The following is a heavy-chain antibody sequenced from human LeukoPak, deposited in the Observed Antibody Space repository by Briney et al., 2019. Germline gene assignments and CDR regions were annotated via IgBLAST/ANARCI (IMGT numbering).Heavy chain of an antibody. CDR2: ISAYNGNT. CDR3: ARVGAARFRTPIDY. Sequence: ASVKVSCKASGYTFTSYGISWVRQASGQGLEWMGWISAYNGNTNYAQKLQGRVTMTTDTSTSTAYMELRSLRSDDTAVYYCARVGAARFRTPIDYWGQGTLVTVSS. V-gene: IGHV1-18*01. CDR1: GYTFTSYG. D-gene: IGHD6-6*01. J-gene: IGHJ4*02.